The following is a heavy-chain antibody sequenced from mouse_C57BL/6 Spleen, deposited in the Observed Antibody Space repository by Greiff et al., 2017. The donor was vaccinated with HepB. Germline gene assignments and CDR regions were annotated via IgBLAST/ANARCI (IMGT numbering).Heavy chain of an antibody. CDR2: IYPRSGNT. J-gene: IGHJ3*01. V-gene: IGHV1-81*01. Sequence: VQGVESGAELARPGASVKLSCKASGYTFTSYGISWVKQRTGQGLEWIGEIYPRSGNTYYNEKFKGKATLTADKSSSTAYMELRSLTSEDSAVYFCAREDGNYSWFAYWGQGTLVTVSA. CDR1: GYTFTSYG. D-gene: IGHD2-1*01. CDR3: AREDGNYSWFAY.